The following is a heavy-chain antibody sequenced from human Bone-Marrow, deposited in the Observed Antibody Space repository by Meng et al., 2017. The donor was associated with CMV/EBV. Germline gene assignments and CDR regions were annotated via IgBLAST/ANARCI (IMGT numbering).Heavy chain of an antibody. CDR1: GFTLTRNW. J-gene: IGHJ4*02. CDR2: INWNGGST. Sequence: GGSLRLSCAASGFTLTRNWMTWVRQAPGKGLEWVSGINWNGGSTGYADSVKGRFTISRDNAKNSLYLQMNSLRAEDTAVYYCARELDFDYWGQGTLVTVSS. CDR3: ARELDFDY. V-gene: IGHV3-20*04.